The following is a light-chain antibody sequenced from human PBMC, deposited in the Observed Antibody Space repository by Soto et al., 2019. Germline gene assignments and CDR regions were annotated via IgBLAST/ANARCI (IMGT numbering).Light chain of an antibody. CDR2: DAS. Sequence: EIVLTQSPATLSLSPGERATLSFRASQSVSSYLAWYQQKPCQAPRLLIYDASNMATGIPARFSGSGSGTDFTLTIRSLEPEDFAVYYCQQRSNWPPEITFGGGTTVDMK. CDR1: QSVSSY. V-gene: IGKV3-11*01. CDR3: QQRSNWPPEIT. J-gene: IGKJ4*01.